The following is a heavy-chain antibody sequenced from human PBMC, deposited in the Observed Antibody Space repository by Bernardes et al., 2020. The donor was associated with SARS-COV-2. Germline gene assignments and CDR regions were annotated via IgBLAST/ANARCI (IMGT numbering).Heavy chain of an antibody. CDR1: GYTFTSYY. Sequence: ASVKVSCKASGYTFTSYYMHWVRQAPGQGLEWMGLINPSGGSTSYAQKFQGRVTMTRDTSTSTVYMELSSLRSEDTAVYYCARDVGVSSPLITIFGVVISPSGMDVWGQGTTVTVSS. D-gene: IGHD3-3*01. CDR2: INPSGGST. J-gene: IGHJ6*02. V-gene: IGHV1-46*01. CDR3: ARDVGVSSPLITIFGVVISPSGMDV.